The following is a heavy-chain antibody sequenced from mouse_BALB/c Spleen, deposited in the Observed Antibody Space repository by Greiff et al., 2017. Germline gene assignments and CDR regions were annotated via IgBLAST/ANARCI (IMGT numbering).Heavy chain of an antibody. CDR3: AAKYYDSSWFAY. D-gene: IGHD2-4*01. Sequence: QVQLQQSGAELVRPGTSVKVSCKASGYAFTNYLIEWVKQRPGQGLEWIGVINPGSGGTNYNEKFKGKATLTADKSSSTAYMQLSSLTSDDSAVYFCAAKYYDSSWFAYWGQGTLVTVSA. V-gene: IGHV1-54*01. CDR2: INPGSGGT. CDR1: GYAFTNYL. J-gene: IGHJ3*01.